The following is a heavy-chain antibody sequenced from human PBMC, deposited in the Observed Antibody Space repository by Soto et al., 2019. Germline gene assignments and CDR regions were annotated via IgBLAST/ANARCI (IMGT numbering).Heavy chain of an antibody. V-gene: IGHV4-30-4*01. CDR1: GGSISSGDYY. D-gene: IGHD2-15*01. Sequence: SETLSLTCTVSGGSISSGDYYWSWIRQPPGKGLEWIGYIYYSGSTYYNPSLKSRVTISVDTSKNQFSLKLSSVIAADTAVYYCARGSRGYCSGGSCYSVADAFDIWGQGTMVTVSS. J-gene: IGHJ3*02. CDR2: IYYSGST. CDR3: ARGSRGYCSGGSCYSVADAFDI.